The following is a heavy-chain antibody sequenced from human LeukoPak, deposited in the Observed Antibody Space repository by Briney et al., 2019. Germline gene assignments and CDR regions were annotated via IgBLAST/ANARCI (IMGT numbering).Heavy chain of an antibody. CDR1: GFTFDDYA. V-gene: IGHV3-9*01. CDR2: ISWNSGSI. Sequence: PGRSLRLSCAASGFTFDDYAMHWVRQAPGKGLEWVSGISWNSGSIGYADSVKGRFTISRDNAKNSLYLQMSSLRAEDTALYYCAEDATSSWYYFDYWGQGTLVTVSS. CDR3: AEDATSSWYYFDY. D-gene: IGHD6-13*01. J-gene: IGHJ4*02.